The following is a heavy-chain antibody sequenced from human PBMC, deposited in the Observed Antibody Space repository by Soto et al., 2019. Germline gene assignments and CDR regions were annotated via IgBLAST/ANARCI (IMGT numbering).Heavy chain of an antibody. V-gene: IGHV4-59*11. Sequence: SETLSLTCTVSGGSISSHYWSGIRQPPGKGLEWIGYIYYSGSTNYNPSLKSRVTISVDTSKNQFSLKLSSVTAADTAVYYCARVGGSYYGYWFDPWGQGTLVTVSS. D-gene: IGHD1-26*01. CDR3: ARVGGSYYGYWFDP. CDR2: IYYSGST. J-gene: IGHJ5*02. CDR1: GGSISSHY.